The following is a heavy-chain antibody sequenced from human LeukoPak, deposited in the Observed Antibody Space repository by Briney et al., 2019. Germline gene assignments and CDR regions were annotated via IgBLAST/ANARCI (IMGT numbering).Heavy chain of an antibody. CDR1: GYTLTGYY. CDR2: INPNTGGT. D-gene: IGHD1-26*01. V-gene: IGHV1-2*06. J-gene: IGHJ4*02. Sequence: GASVKVSCKASGYTLTGYYMHWVRQAPGQGLEWMGRINPNTGGTNYAQKFQGRVTMTRDTSISTAYLDLTSLRSDDTAVYYCARDSVMGGKWGQGTLVTVSS. CDR3: ARDSVMGGK.